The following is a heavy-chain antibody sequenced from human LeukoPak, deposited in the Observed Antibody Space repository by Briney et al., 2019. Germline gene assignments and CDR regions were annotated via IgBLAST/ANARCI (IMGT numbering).Heavy chain of an antibody. CDR3: AKDLKDFWSGYYSGMDV. CDR2: ISYDGSNK. J-gene: IGHJ6*02. CDR1: GFTFSSYG. V-gene: IGHV3-30*18. Sequence: PGRSLRLSCAASGFTFSSYGMHWVRQAPGKGLEWVAVISYDGSNKYYADSVRGRFTISRDNSKNTLYLQMNSLRAEDTAVYYCAKDLKDFWSGYYSGMDVWGQWTTVTVSS. D-gene: IGHD3-3*01.